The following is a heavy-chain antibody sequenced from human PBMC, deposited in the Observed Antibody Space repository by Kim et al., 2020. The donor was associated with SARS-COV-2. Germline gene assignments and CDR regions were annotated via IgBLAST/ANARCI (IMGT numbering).Heavy chain of an antibody. CDR3: ARDLGYSFDY. D-gene: IGHD2-21*01. CDR2: AI. Sequence: AIFYADSVRSSFTISTDTAKDSLYLQMNSLRAEDTAVYYCARDLGYSFDYWGQGSLVTVSS. V-gene: IGHV3-48*01. J-gene: IGHJ4*02.